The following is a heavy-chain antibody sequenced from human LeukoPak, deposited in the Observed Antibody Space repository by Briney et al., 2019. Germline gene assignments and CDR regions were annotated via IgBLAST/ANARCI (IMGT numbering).Heavy chain of an antibody. Sequence: GGSLRLSCAASGFTFSSYAMSWVRQAPGKGLEWVSAISGSGGSTYYADSVKGRFTISRDNSKNTLYLQMNSLRAEDTAVHYCAKRPPIVVVPAAPFDYWGQGTLVTVSS. D-gene: IGHD2-2*01. J-gene: IGHJ4*02. CDR2: ISGSGGST. V-gene: IGHV3-23*01. CDR1: GFTFSSYA. CDR3: AKRPPIVVVPAAPFDY.